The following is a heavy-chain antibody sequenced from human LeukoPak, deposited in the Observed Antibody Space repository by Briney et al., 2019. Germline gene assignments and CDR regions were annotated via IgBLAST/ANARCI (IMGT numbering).Heavy chain of an antibody. CDR2: ISHSGST. V-gene: IGHV4-59*01. D-gene: IGHD5-24*01. Sequence: KPSETLSLTCNVSVDSNKTYLWSWIRQPPGKALEGLGYISHSGSTNYNPSLKSRVTLSMDTSKNQFSLSLTSVTAADTAVYYCARGGWLRRAFFQDWGQGTLVTVSS. CDR3: ARGGWLRRAFFQD. CDR1: VDSNKTYL. J-gene: IGHJ1*01.